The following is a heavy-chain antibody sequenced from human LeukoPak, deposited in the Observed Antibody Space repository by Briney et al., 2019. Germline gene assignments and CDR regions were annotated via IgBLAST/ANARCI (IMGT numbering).Heavy chain of an antibody. J-gene: IGHJ6*03. CDR2: ISYDGNNK. CDR3: AREGIPTGPYYYFYYMDV. Sequence: GGSLRLSCAASGFTFSRNVMHWVRQAPGKGLGWVALISYDGNNKFYADSVKGRFTISRDDSRNTLYLQMNSLRGEDAAVYSCAREGIPTGPYYYFYYMDVWGKGTAVTVSS. CDR1: GFTFSRNV. D-gene: IGHD3-10*01. V-gene: IGHV3-30*01.